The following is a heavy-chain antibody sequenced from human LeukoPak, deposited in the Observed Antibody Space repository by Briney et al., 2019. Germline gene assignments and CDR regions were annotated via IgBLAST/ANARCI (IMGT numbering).Heavy chain of an antibody. CDR3: ARICGGDCYSFDY. CDR1: GYTFTSYA. D-gene: IGHD2-21*02. Sequence: ASVKVSCKASGYTFTSYAMNWVRQAPGQGLEWMGWMNPNSGNTGYAQKFQGRVTITRNTSISTAYMELSSLRSEDTAVYYCARICGGDCYSFDYWGQGTLVTVSS. J-gene: IGHJ4*02. V-gene: IGHV1-8*03. CDR2: MNPNSGNT.